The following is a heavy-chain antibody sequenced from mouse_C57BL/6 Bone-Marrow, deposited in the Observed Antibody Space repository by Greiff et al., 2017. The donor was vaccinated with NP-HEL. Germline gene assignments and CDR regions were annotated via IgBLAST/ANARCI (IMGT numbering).Heavy chain of an antibody. CDR1: GYTFTSYG. V-gene: IGHV1-81*01. CDR2: IYPRSGNT. CDR3: ARRGYYYGSRDY. D-gene: IGHD1-1*01. J-gene: IGHJ4*01. Sequence: VKLQESGAELARPGASVKLSCKASGYTFTSYGISWVKQRTGQGLEWIGEIYPRSGNTYYNEQFKGKATMTEDKSSSTAYMELRSLTSEDSAVYFCARRGYYYGSRDYWGQGTSVTVSS.